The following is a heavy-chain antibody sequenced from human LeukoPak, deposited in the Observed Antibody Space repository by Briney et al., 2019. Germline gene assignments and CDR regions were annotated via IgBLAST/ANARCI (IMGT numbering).Heavy chain of an antibody. CDR1: GYSFTNYW. D-gene: IGHD3-3*01. V-gene: IGHV5-51*01. CDR2: IYPGDSDT. Sequence: PGESLKISCKVSGYSFTNYWIAWVRQMPGKGLEWMGIIYPGDSDTRYSPSFQGQVTISADKSISTACLQWSSVKASDTAIYYCAKLYLFGTEETFDIWGQGTMVTVSS. J-gene: IGHJ3*02. CDR3: AKLYLFGTEETFDI.